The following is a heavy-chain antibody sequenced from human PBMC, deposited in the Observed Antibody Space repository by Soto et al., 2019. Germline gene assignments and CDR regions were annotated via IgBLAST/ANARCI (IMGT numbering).Heavy chain of an antibody. V-gene: IGHV4-59*08. CDR2: IYYSGST. CDR1: GGSISNSY. D-gene: IGHD2-2*01. J-gene: IGHJ4*02. Sequence: PSETLSLTCTVSGGSISNSYWSWIRQPPGKGLEWIAYIYYSGSTNYNPSLKSRVTMSLDTSKNHFSLKLSFVTAADTAVYYCARHVVPAANYFDYWGQGTLVTVSS. CDR3: ARHVVPAANYFDY.